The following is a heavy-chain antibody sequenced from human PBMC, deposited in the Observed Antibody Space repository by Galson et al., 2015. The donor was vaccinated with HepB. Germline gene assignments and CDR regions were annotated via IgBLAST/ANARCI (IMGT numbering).Heavy chain of an antibody. CDR3: AIGHGDYVSEYFQH. J-gene: IGHJ1*01. CDR1: GGSISSSSYY. V-gene: IGHV4-39*01. CDR2: IYYSGTT. Sequence: LSLTCTVSGGSISSSSYYWGWIRQPPGKGLEWIGSIYYSGTTYYNPSLKSRVTISVDTSKNQFSLKLSSVTAADTAVYYCAIGHGDYVSEYFQHWGQGTLVTVSS. D-gene: IGHD4-17*01.